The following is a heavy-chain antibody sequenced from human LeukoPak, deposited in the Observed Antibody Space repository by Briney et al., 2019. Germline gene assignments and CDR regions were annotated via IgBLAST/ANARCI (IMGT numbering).Heavy chain of an antibody. CDR3: ARRSGNSDAFDI. CDR2: TYYRSKWYN. D-gene: IGHD4-23*01. CDR1: GDSVSSNSAA. J-gene: IGHJ3*02. Sequence: TSQTLSLTCAISGDSVSSNSAAWNCIRQSPSRGLEWLGRTYYRSKWYNDYAVSVKTRITINPDTSKNQFALQVNSVTPEDAAVYYCARRSGNSDAFDIWGQGTMVTVSS. V-gene: IGHV6-1*01.